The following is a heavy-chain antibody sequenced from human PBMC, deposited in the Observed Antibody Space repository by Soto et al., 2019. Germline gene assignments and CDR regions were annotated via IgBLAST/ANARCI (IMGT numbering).Heavy chain of an antibody. D-gene: IGHD4-4*01. J-gene: IGHJ6*03. Sequence: QVQLVQSGAEVKKPGASVKVSCKASGYTFTSYDINWVRQATGQGLEWMGWMNPNSGNTGYAQKFQGRVTMTRNTSISTAYMELSSLRSEDTAVYYCARDLNSNYDYYYYYMDVWGKGTTVTVSS. V-gene: IGHV1-8*01. CDR2: MNPNSGNT. CDR3: ARDLNSNYDYYYYYMDV. CDR1: GYTFTSYD.